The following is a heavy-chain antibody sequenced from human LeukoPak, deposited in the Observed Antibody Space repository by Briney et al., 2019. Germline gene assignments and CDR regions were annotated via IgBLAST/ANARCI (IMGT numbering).Heavy chain of an antibody. J-gene: IGHJ3*02. CDR1: GDSINNYY. CDR3: ARYRNEALFAFDI. D-gene: IGHD1-14*01. Sequence: KPSETLALTCTVSGDSINNYYWSWIRQPPGKGLEWMGYIYYSGSTNYYPSLKSRVTITVDTSKNKFSLKLNSVPAADTAVYYCARYRNEALFAFDIWGQGTMVTVSS. CDR2: IYYSGST. V-gene: IGHV4-59*01.